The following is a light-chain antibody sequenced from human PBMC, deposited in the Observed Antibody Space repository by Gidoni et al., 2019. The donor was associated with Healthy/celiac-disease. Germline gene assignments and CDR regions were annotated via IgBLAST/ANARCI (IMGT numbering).Light chain of an antibody. CDR3: NSRDSSGNRV. V-gene: IGLV3-19*01. CDR2: GKN. Sequence: SSELTQDPAVSVALGQTVSITCQGYSLRSYYASWYQKKPGQAPVLVIYGKNNRPSGIPDRFSGSSSGNTASLTITGAQAEDEADYYCNSRDSSGNRVFGGGTKLTVL. J-gene: IGLJ3*02. CDR1: SLRSYY.